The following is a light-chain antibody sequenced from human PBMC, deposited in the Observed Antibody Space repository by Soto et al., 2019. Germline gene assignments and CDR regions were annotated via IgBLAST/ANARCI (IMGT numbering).Light chain of an antibody. CDR3: QQSYSTPPIT. J-gene: IGKJ4*01. CDR2: AAS. CDR1: QSISSY. V-gene: IGKV1-39*01. Sequence: DIQMTQSPSSLSASVGDRVTITCRARQSISSYLNWYQQKPGKAPKILISAASSLQSGVPSRFSGSGSGTNFTLTISSLQPDDFANYYCQQSYSTPPITFGGGTKVEIK.